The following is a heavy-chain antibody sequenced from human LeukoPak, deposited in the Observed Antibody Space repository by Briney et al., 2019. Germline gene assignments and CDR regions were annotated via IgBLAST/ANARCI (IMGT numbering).Heavy chain of an antibody. Sequence: SETLSLTCTVSGGSISSSTYYWGWIRQPPGKGLEWIGSIYYSGSTYYNPSLKSRVTISVDTSKNQFSLKLSSVTAADTAVYYCARSFVRRVVDINADAFDIWGQGTMVTVSS. V-gene: IGHV4-39*01. CDR2: IYYSGST. CDR3: ARSFVRRVVDINADAFDI. D-gene: IGHD3-22*01. CDR1: GGSISSSTYY. J-gene: IGHJ3*02.